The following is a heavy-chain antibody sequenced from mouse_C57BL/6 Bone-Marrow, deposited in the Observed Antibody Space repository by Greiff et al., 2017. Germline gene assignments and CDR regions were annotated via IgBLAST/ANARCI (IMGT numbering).Heavy chain of an antibody. Sequence: EVKLQESGGGLVKPGGSLKLSCAASGFTFSDYGMHWVRQAPEKGLEWVAYISSGSSTIYYADTVKGRFTISRDNAKNTLFLQMTSLRSEDTAMYYCARFCYAMDYWGQGTSVTVSS. CDR1: GFTFSDYG. V-gene: IGHV5-17*01. CDR2: ISSGSSTI. CDR3: ARFCYAMDY. J-gene: IGHJ4*01.